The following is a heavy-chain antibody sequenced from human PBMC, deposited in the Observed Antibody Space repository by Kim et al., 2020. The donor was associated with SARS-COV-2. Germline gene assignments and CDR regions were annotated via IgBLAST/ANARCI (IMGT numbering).Heavy chain of an antibody. CDR2: ISAYNGNT. CDR1: GYTFTSYG. CDR3: ARAHFYSSGYYGGFDY. J-gene: IGHJ4*02. Sequence: ASVKVSCKASGYTFTSYGISWVRQAPGQGLEWMGWISAYNGNTNYAQKLQGRVTMTTDTSTSTAYMELRSLRSDDTAVYYCARAHFYSSGYYGGFDYWGQGTLVTVSS. V-gene: IGHV1-18*01. D-gene: IGHD3-22*01.